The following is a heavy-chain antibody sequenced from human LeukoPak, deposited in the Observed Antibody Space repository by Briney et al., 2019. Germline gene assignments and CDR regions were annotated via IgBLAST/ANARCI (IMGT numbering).Heavy chain of an antibody. J-gene: IGHJ4*02. D-gene: IGHD3-22*01. CDR3: ARGQEYYYDSSAYSKFDY. CDR1: GFTVNNYG. V-gene: IGHV3-33*01. Sequence: GRSLRLSCPASGFTVNNYGMHWVRQAPGKGLEWVAAIWYDGSNKYYADSVKGRFTISRDNSKNTLYLQMNSLRAEDTALYYCARGQEYYYDSSAYSKFDYWGQGTLVTVSS. CDR2: IWYDGSNK.